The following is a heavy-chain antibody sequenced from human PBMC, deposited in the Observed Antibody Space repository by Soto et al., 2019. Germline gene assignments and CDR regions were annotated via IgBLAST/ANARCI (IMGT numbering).Heavy chain of an antibody. Sequence: QVQLVQSGAEVKKPGASVKVSCKASGYTFTSYDINWVRQATGQGLEWMGWMNPNSGNTGYAQKFQGRVTMTRNTSKNTAYKEPSSPGSGDTAVYYCARTLYGDNVDYWGQGTLVTVSS. CDR1: GYTFTSYD. D-gene: IGHD4-17*01. J-gene: IGHJ4*02. V-gene: IGHV1-8*01. CDR3: ARTLYGDNVDY. CDR2: MNPNSGNT.